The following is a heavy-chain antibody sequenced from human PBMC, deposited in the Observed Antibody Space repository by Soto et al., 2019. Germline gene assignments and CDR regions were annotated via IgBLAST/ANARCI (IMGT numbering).Heavy chain of an antibody. J-gene: IGHJ4*02. D-gene: IGHD6-25*01. CDR3: ARIGGYHGPLDY. V-gene: IGHV4-59*01. CDR2: TYHRGST. CDR1: GVSISSYL. Sequence: PSETLSLTCSVSGVSISSYLWSWIRQAPGRGLEWIGYTYHRGSTNYSPSLKSRVAISLDTSENQFSLKVNSVTAADTAVYYCARIGGYHGPLDYWGQGTPVTVSS.